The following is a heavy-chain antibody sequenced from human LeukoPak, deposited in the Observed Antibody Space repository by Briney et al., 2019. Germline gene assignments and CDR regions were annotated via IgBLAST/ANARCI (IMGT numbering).Heavy chain of an antibody. CDR3: ARDYDRWNNDCFDP. CDR1: GYTFTSYD. J-gene: IGHJ5*02. V-gene: IGHV1-18*01. D-gene: IGHD1/OR15-1a*01. CDR2: VGAYDGDT. Sequence: ASVKVSCKASGYTFTSYDINWVRQAPGQGLEWIGWVGAYDGDTNYAEKVQGRVTMTTDTSTSTAYLELRSLRSDDTAVYYCARDYDRWNNDCFDPWGQGTLVIVSS.